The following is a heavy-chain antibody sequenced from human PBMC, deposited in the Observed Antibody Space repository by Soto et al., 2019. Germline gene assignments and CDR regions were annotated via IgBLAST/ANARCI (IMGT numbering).Heavy chain of an antibody. CDR1: GGSISRGDYY. J-gene: IGHJ4*02. CDR2: IYYTGTT. D-gene: IGHD5-18*01. V-gene: IGHV4-30-4*01. Sequence: SETLSLTCTVSGGSISRGDYYWSWIRQSPGKGLEWIGNIYYTGTTSYNPSFNSRLLISVDTANRQFSLNLISVTVADTAVYYCARWDTITAYDNWGQGILVTVSS. CDR3: ARWDTITAYDN.